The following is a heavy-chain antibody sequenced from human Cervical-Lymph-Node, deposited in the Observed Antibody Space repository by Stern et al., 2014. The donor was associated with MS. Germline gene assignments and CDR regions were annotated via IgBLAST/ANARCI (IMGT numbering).Heavy chain of an antibody. D-gene: IGHD1-1*01. V-gene: IGHV5-51*03. CDR3: ARPPPRRKWDDPNYGMDV. CDR2: IYPDDSDI. Sequence: EVQLVESGAEVKKPGESLKISCKGSGYTFTNNWIAWVRQMPGKGLEWMGIIYPDDSDIRYSPSLQGQVTISADKSLTPGNLPCGSLKAADSAVYYCARPPPRRKWDDPNYGMDVWGQGTTVTVSS. CDR1: GYTFTNNW. J-gene: IGHJ6*02.